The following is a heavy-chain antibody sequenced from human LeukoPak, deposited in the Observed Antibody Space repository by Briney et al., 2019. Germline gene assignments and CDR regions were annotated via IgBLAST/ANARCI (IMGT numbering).Heavy chain of an antibody. J-gene: IGHJ5*02. CDR1: GGSISSSNW. CDR3: AKVLDYGDYNWFDL. Sequence: PSETLSLTCAVSGGSISSSNWWSWVRQPPGKGLEWIGEIFHSGSTNYNPSLKSRATISVDKSKNQFSLKLSSVTAADTAVYYCAKVLDYGDYNWFDLWGQGTLVTVSS. V-gene: IGHV4-4*02. D-gene: IGHD4-17*01. CDR2: IFHSGST.